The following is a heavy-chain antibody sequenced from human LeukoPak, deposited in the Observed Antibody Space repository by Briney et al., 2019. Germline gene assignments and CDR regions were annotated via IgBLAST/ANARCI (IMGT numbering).Heavy chain of an antibody. V-gene: IGHV3-23*01. D-gene: IGHD6-13*01. CDR2: ISGSGGST. Sequence: GSLRLSCAASGFTFSSYAMSWVRQAPGKGLEWVSAISGSGGSTYYADSVKGRFTISRDNSKNTLYLQMNSLRAEDTAVYYCARDLGYSSSWYLFDYWGQGTLVTVSS. CDR3: ARDLGYSSSWYLFDY. J-gene: IGHJ4*02. CDR1: GFTFSSYA.